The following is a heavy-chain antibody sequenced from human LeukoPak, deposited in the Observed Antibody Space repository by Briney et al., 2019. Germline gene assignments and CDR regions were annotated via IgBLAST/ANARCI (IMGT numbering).Heavy chain of an antibody. CDR3: ATDLGGIYDY. J-gene: IGHJ4*02. D-gene: IGHD1-26*01. CDR2: FDPEHGET. CDR1: GYTLTALS. Sequence: ASVKVSCKVSGYTLTALSIHWVRQAPGKGLEWMGGFDPEHGETIYAQNFQGRVTMTEDTSTDTAYMELSSLRSEDTVVYYCATDLGGIYDYWGQGTLVTVSS. V-gene: IGHV1-24*01.